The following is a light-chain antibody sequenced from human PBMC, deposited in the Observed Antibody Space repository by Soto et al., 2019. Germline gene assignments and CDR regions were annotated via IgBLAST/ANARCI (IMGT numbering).Light chain of an antibody. Sequence: VLPPPPGTLSLSPGESAALSCRASQPVSNNYLAWYQQTPGQTPRLLIYGASRRATGIPDRFSGSGSGTDFTLTISRLEPEDFAVYYCQQYGTPPLTFGGGTKVDIK. CDR3: QQYGTPPLT. J-gene: IGKJ4*01. V-gene: IGKV3-20*01. CDR2: GAS. CDR1: QPVSNNY.